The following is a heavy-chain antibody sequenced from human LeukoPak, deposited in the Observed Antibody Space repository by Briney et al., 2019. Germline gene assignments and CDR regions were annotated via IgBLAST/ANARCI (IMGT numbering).Heavy chain of an antibody. CDR1: GFSFSSYW. Sequence: PGESLKISCTGSGFSFSSYWIAWVRQIPGKGLEWMWIIYPGGSDTCYSQSFRGQVTISADKSITTAFLQWSSLKASDTAMYYCARPLEYRYDGGDYPGHYYYYAMDVWGQGTTVTVSS. CDR3: ARPLEYRYDGGDYPGHYYYYAMDV. J-gene: IGHJ6*02. CDR2: IYPGGSDT. V-gene: IGHV5-51*01. D-gene: IGHD2-21*01.